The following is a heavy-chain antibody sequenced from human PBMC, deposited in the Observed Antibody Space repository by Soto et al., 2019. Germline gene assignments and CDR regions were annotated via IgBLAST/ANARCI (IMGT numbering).Heavy chain of an antibody. V-gene: IGHV1-18*01. Sequence: QVQLVQSGAEVREPGASVKVSCKTSGYTFRRYGITWVRQAPGQGLEWMGWINCNTGHTIYAMNLEDRLTISTDTSTSTAYMELRILKYDDTAVYYCARERKWEPLPYWCQGTLVTVYS. CDR2: INCNTGHT. CDR3: ARERKWEPLPY. D-gene: IGHD1-26*01. J-gene: IGHJ4*02. CDR1: GYTFRRYG.